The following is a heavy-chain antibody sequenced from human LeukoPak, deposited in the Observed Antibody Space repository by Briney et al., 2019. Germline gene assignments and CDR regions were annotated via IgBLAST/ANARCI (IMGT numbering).Heavy chain of an antibody. Sequence: PSETLSLTCTVSGDSISSSNSYRGWIRQPPGKGLEWIWSLYYSGSSYYNPSLKSRVTISADTSKNQFSLKLTSVTAADTAVYYCVIMAGYWGQGTLVTVSS. J-gene: IGHJ4*02. CDR2: LYYSGSS. V-gene: IGHV4-39*01. CDR1: GDSISSSNSY. CDR3: VIMAGY. D-gene: IGHD3-10*01.